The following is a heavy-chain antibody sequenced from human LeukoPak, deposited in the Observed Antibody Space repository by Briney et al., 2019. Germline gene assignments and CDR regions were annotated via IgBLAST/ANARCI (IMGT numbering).Heavy chain of an antibody. CDR3: ARGSSYYYDSAWFDP. D-gene: IGHD3-22*01. Sequence: SETLSLTCTVSGGSISSGDYYWGWLRQPPGTGLEWIGYIYYSGSTYYNPSPKSRVTMSVDTSKNQFSLKLSSVTAADTAVYYCARGSSYYYDSAWFDPWGQGTLVTVSS. J-gene: IGHJ5*02. CDR1: GGSISSGDYY. CDR2: IYYSGST. V-gene: IGHV4-30-4*02.